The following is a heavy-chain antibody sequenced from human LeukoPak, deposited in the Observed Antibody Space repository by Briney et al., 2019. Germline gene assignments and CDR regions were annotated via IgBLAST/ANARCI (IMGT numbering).Heavy chain of an antibody. CDR2: IYTSGST. V-gene: IGHV4-4*07. CDR1: GGSISSYY. CDR3: AREGTFDDILTGYYGMDV. D-gene: IGHD3-9*01. J-gene: IGHJ6*02. Sequence: SETLSLTCTVSGGSISSYYWSWIRQPAGKGLEWIGRIYTSGSTNYNPSLKSRVTMSVDTSKNQFSLKLSSVTAADTAVYYCAREGTFDDILTGYYGMDVWGQGTTVTVSS.